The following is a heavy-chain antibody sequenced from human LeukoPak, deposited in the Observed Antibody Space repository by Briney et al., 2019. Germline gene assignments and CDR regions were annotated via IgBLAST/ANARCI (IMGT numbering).Heavy chain of an antibody. CDR1: GFSFSSYW. CDR3: ARDQGSFDY. V-gene: IGHV3-74*01. CDR2: IHSDGIGT. J-gene: IGHJ4*02. Sequence: GGSLRLSCAASGFSFSSYWMHWIRQAPGKGLVWVSRIHSDGIGTSYADSVRGRFIISRDNAKNTLYLQMNSLRAEDSAVYYCARDQGSFDYWGQGTLVTVSS.